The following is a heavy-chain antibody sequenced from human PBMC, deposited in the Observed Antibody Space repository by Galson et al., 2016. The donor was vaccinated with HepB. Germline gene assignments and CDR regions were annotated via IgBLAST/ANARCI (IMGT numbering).Heavy chain of an antibody. V-gene: IGHV3-23*01. CDR1: GFTFSNFA. CDR2: IRNSGSNT. Sequence: SLRLSCAASGFTFSNFAMNWVRQAPGKGLEWVSSIRNSGSNTYYADSVKGRFTISRDNSKNTLFLQMNNLRADDTTVYYCMKGSFSSGWSNWFDPWGQGTLVTVSS. J-gene: IGHJ5*02. CDR3: MKGSFSSGWSNWFDP. D-gene: IGHD6-19*01.